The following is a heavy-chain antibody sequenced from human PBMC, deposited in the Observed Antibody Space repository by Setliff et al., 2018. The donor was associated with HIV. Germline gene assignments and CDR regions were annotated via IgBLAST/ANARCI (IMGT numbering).Heavy chain of an antibody. V-gene: IGHV4-30-4*08. Sequence: SETLSLTCAVSGGSITNADYYWSWIRQPPGKGLEWIGYIYYGGNTYYNPSLKSRVVISIDTSSNQFSLNLNSVTAADTAVYFCASRRRSHQDLYGGNSVFLNWGQGTLVT. CDR2: IYYGGNT. D-gene: IGHD4-17*01. J-gene: IGHJ4*02. CDR1: GGSITNADYY. CDR3: ASRRRSHQDLYGGNSVFLN.